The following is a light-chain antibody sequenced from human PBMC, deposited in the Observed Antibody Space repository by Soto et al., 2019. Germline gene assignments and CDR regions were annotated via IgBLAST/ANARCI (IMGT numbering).Light chain of an antibody. V-gene: IGKV3-20*01. CDR1: QNLGTLY. J-gene: IGKJ1*01. CDR3: QQYAGSPRT. CDR2: SAS. Sequence: EIVLTQSPGTLSLSPGERGTLSCRASQNLGTLYLAWFQQKSGQAPRLLIYSASRRATGIPDRFTGSGSGTDFTLTINRVEHEVFAVYFCQQYAGSPRTFGQGTKVDIK.